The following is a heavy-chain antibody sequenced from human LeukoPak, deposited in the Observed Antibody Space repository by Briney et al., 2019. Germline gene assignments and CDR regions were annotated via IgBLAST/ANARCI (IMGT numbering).Heavy chain of an antibody. CDR2: INPNSGGT. D-gene: IGHD3-10*01. CDR3: ARDLVGSPQLYGSGGDY. V-gene: IGHV1-2*02. Sequence: GASVKVSCKASGYTFTSYGISWVRQAPGQGLEWVGWINPNSGGTNYAQKFQGRVTMTRDTSISTAYMELSRLRSDDTAVYYCARDLVGSPQLYGSGGDYWGQGTLVTVSS. J-gene: IGHJ4*02. CDR1: GYTFTSYG.